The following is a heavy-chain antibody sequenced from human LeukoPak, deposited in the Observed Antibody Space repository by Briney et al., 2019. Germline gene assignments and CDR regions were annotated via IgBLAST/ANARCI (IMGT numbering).Heavy chain of an antibody. CDR3: AREGPVKVRYYYGMDV. Sequence: SETLSLTCTVSGGSISSYYWSWIRQPAGRGREGIGRIYTSGSSNYNPSLKSLVTMSVDTSKNQFSLKLSSVTAEDTAVYYCAREGPVKVRYYYGMDVWGQGTTVTVSS. CDR2: IYTSGSS. D-gene: IGHD2-2*01. J-gene: IGHJ6*02. V-gene: IGHV4-4*07. CDR1: GGSISSYY.